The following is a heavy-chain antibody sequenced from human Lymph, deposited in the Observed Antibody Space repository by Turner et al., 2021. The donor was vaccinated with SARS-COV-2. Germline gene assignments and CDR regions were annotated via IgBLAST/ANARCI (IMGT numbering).Heavy chain of an antibody. J-gene: IGHJ3*02. CDR2: NIPILGIE. CDR3: ARRHSGNYDAFDI. D-gene: IGHD1-26*01. Sequence: QVQLVHSGAEVKKPGSSVKVSCKASGGTFSTYVISWVRQAPGQGIEWMGGNIPILGIENYAQKFKGRDTITADKSTSTAYMELSSLRSEDTAVYHCARRHSGNYDAFDIWGQGTMVTVSS. V-gene: IGHV1-69*10. CDR1: GGTFSTYV.